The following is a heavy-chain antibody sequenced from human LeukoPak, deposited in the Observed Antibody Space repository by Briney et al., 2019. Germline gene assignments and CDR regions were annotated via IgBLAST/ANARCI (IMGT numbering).Heavy chain of an antibody. D-gene: IGHD3-22*01. Sequence: GGSLRLSCAASGLTFSSYSMNWVRQAPGKGLEWVTSISSSSSYIYYADSVKGRFTISRDNAKNSLYLQMNSLRAEDTAVYYCARGGNYDSSGYYWYWGQGTLVTVSS. CDR3: ARGGNYDSSGYYWY. V-gene: IGHV3-21*01. J-gene: IGHJ4*02. CDR1: GLTFSSYS. CDR2: ISSSSSYI.